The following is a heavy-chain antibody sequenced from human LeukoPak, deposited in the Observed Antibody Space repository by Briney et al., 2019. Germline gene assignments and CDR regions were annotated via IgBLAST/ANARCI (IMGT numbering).Heavy chain of an antibody. D-gene: IGHD2-15*01. CDR2: INAYNGNT. CDR1: GYTFTSYG. CDR3: ARGYCTGSSCSHFDY. Sequence: ASVKVSCKASGYTFTSYGISWVRQAPGQGLEWMGWINAYNGNTNYAQKLQGRVTMTTDTSTSTAYMELRSLISDDTAVYYCARGYCTGSSCSHFDYWGQGTLVTVSS. J-gene: IGHJ4*02. V-gene: IGHV1-18*01.